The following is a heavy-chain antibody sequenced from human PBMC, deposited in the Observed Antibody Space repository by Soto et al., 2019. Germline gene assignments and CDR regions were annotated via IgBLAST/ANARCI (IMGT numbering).Heavy chain of an antibody. CDR2: INHSGST. CDR3: ARAPRKDGSGSYILDY. V-gene: IGHV4-34*01. D-gene: IGHD3-10*01. Sequence: PSETLSLTCAVYGGSFSGYYWSWIRQPPGKGLEWIGEINHSGSTNYNPSLKSRVTISVDTSKNQFSLKLSSVTAADTAVYYCARAPRKDGSGSYILDYWGQGTLVTVSS. CDR1: GGSFSGYY. J-gene: IGHJ4*02.